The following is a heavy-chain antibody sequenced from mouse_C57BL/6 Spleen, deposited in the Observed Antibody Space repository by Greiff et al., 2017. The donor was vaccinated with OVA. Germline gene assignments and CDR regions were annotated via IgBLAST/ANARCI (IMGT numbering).Heavy chain of an antibody. CDR3: TRRGYDYDGFAD. V-gene: IGHV1-15*01. D-gene: IGHD2-4*01. J-gene: IGHJ3*01. CDR1: GYTFTDYE. Sequence: QVQLQQSGAELVRPGASVTLSCKASGYTFTDYEMHWVKQTPVHGLEWIGAIDPETGGTAYTQKFKGTATLTADNSSSTAYMELRSLTSEDSAVDDCTRRGYDYDGFADWGQGTLVTVSA. CDR2: IDPETGGT.